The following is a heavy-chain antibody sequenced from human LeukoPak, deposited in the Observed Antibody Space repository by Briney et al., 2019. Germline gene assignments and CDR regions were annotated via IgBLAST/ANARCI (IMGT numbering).Heavy chain of an antibody. J-gene: IGHJ6*02. CDR2: TVSEIDGGTT. CDR1: GFTFNYAW. D-gene: IGHD1-7*01. CDR3: TTDEDWNYARKDV. Sequence: PGGSLRLSCAASGFTFNYAWMSWVRQGPGKGLEWVGQTVSEIDGGTTDYAAPVKGRFTISRDDSKSTLYLQMNSLKIEDTAVYYCTTDEDWNYARKDVWGQGATVIVSS. V-gene: IGHV3-15*04.